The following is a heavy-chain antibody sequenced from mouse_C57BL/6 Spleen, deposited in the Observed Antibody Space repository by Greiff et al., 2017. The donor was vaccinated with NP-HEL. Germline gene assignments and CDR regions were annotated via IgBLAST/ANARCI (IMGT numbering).Heavy chain of an antibody. CDR1: GYSITSGYY. Sequence: EVQLQQSGPGLVKPSQSLSLTCSVTGYSITSGYYWNWIRQFPGNKLEWMGYISYDGSNNYNPSLKNRISITRDTSKNQFFLKLNSVTTEDTATYYCARGLLRFYYWGQGTTLTVSS. CDR2: ISYDGSN. V-gene: IGHV3-6*01. J-gene: IGHJ2*01. CDR3: ARGLLRFYY. D-gene: IGHD1-1*01.